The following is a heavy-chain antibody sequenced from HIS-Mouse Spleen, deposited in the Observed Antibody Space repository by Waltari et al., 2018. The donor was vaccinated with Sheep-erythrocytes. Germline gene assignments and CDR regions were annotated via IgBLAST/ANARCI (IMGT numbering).Heavy chain of an antibody. CDR2: ISWNSGSI. D-gene: IGHD5-12*01. CDR1: GFSLADYA. J-gene: IGHJ4*02. CDR3: AKDVSPGPNSGYDY. V-gene: IGHV3-9*01. Sequence: EVQLVESGGGLVQPGRSLRLSCAASGFSLADYAMNWVRQAPGKGLEWVSGISWNSGSIGYADSVKGRFTISRDNSKKTLYLQMNSLRAEDTAVYYCAKDVSPGPNSGYDYWGQGTLVTVSS.